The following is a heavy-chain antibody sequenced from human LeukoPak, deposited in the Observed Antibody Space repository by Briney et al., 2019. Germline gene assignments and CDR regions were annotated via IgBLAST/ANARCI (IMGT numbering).Heavy chain of an antibody. V-gene: IGHV4-34*01. CDR2: INHSGST. D-gene: IGHD2-15*01. J-gene: IGHJ3*02. Sequence: PSETLSLTCAVYGGSFSGYYWSWIRQPPGKGLEWIGEINHSGSTNYNPYLKNRVTISVDTSKNQFSLKLSYVTAADTAVYYCARHVGSEDAFDIWGQGTMVTVSS. CDR1: GGSFSGYY. CDR3: ARHVGSEDAFDI.